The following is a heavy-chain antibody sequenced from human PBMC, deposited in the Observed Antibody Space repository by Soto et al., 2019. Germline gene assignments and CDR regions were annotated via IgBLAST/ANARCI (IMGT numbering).Heavy chain of an antibody. CDR1: VGTFSSYA. V-gene: IGHV1-69*12. Sequence: QVQLVQSGAEVKKPGSSVKVSCKASVGTFSSYAISWVRQAPGQGLEWMGGIIPIFGTANYAQKFQGRVTITADESTSTAYMELSSLRSEDTAVYYCARGHIAAAGSEGDHYYYYGMDVWGQGTTVTVSS. CDR2: IIPIFGTA. J-gene: IGHJ6*02. D-gene: IGHD6-13*01. CDR3: ARGHIAAAGSEGDHYYYYGMDV.